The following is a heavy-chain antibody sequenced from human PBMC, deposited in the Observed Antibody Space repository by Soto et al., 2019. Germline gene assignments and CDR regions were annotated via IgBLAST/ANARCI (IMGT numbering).Heavy chain of an antibody. CDR1: EFSFDDYA. J-gene: IGHJ4*02. CDR3: AKASVWYPYFDS. D-gene: IGHD6-13*01. V-gene: IGHV3-23*01. Sequence: GGSLRLSCAASEFSFDDYAMSWVRQAPGKGLEWVSSITYTGVSTYYADSVKGRFTISRDNSKDTLYLQMNSLRAEDTAIYYCAKASVWYPYFDSWGQGTLVTVAS. CDR2: ITYTGVST.